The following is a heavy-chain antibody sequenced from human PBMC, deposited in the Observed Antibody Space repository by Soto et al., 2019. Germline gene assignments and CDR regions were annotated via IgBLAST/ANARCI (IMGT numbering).Heavy chain of an antibody. CDR2: ISSSSSYI. CDR3: ASGMATIATGY. V-gene: IGHV3-21*01. J-gene: IGHJ4*02. CDR1: GFTFSSYS. D-gene: IGHD5-12*01. Sequence: GGSLRLSCAASGFTFSSYSMNWVRQAPGKGLEWVSSISSSSSYIYYADSVKGRFTISRDNAKNSLYLQMNSLRAEDTAVYYCASGMATIATGYWGQGTLVTVSS.